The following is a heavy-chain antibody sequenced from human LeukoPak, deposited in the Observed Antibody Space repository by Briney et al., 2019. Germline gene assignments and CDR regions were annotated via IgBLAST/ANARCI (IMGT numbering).Heavy chain of an antibody. J-gene: IGHJ4*02. V-gene: IGHV3-30*02. Sequence: GGSLRLSCAASGFTFSNYDMHWVRQAPGKGLEWVAFIRYDGSNQYYADSVKGRFTISRDNSKNTLYLQMNSLRAEDTAVYFCAKSRSGSANWALQIFDNWGQGTLVTVSS. CDR3: AKSRSGSANWALQIFDN. CDR1: GFTFSNYD. D-gene: IGHD1-1*01. CDR2: IRYDGSNQ.